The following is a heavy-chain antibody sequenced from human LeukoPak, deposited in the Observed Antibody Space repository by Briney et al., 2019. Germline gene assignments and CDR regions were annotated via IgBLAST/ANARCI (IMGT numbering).Heavy chain of an antibody. CDR1: GYTFTSYG. CDR2: ISAYNGNT. D-gene: IGHD3-22*01. J-gene: IGHJ5*02. Sequence: ASVKVSYKASGYTFTSYGISWVRQAPGQGLEWMGWISAYNGNTNYAQKLQGRVTMTTDTSTSTAYMELRSLRSDDTAVYYCARGWYYYDSSGYYTDAAWFDPWGQGTLVTVSS. CDR3: ARGWYYYDSSGYYTDAAWFDP. V-gene: IGHV1-18*01.